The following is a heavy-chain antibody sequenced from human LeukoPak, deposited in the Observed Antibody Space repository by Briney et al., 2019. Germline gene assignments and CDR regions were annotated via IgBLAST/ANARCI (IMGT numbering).Heavy chain of an antibody. CDR3: IRDFRSADL. Sequence: GGSLRLSCVASGFTFSNYWMHWVRQPPGKGLVWVSRIYVDGSTTNYADSVKGRFTISRDNAKSTVYLEMNSLSVGDTATYYCIRDFRSADLWGQGTLVTVTS. V-gene: IGHV3-74*01. CDR2: IYVDGSTT. CDR1: GFTFSNYW. J-gene: IGHJ5*02.